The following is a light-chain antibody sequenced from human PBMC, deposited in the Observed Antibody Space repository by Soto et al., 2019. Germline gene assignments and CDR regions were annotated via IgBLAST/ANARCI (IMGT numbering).Light chain of an antibody. CDR1: QTVGRY. Sequence: IVLTQSPATLSLSPGDRVTLSCRASQTVGRYLSWYQHTPGQGPRLLVYDASNRATGIPARFSGSGSEIDFTLTISSLEPEDFAVYYCQQRLHWPITFGQGTRLEIK. CDR2: DAS. J-gene: IGKJ5*01. V-gene: IGKV3-11*01. CDR3: QQRLHWPIT.